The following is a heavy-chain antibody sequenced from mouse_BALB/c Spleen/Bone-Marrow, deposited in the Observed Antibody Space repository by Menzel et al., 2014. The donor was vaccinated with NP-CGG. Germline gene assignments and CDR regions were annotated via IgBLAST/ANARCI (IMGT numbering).Heavy chain of an antibody. CDR2: IGTYYGDA. CDR1: GYTFTDYA. Sequence: QVQLKESGAELVGPGVSVKISCKGSGYTFTDYAMHWVKQSHAKSLEWIGVIGTYYGDATYNQKFKTKATMTVDKSSSTAYMELARLTSEDSALYYCAREGPWFAFWGQGTLVTVSA. J-gene: IGHJ3*01. V-gene: IGHV1S137*01. CDR3: AREGPWFAF.